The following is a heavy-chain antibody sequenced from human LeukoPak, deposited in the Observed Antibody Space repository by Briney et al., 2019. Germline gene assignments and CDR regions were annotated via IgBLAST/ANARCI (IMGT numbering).Heavy chain of an antibody. CDR2: INHSGST. J-gene: IGHJ4*02. D-gene: IGHD3-22*01. V-gene: IGHV4-34*01. CDR1: GGSFNGYY. CDR3: ARGSGYQDY. Sequence: PSETLSLTCAVYGGSFNGYYWSWIRQPPGKGLEWIGEINHSGSTNYNPSLKSRVTISVDTSKNQFSLKLSSVTAADTAVYYCARGSGYQDYWGQGTLVTVSS.